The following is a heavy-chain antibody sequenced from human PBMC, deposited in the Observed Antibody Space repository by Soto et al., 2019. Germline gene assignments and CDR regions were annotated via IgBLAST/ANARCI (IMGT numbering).Heavy chain of an antibody. CDR3: AKVVQGSSWPNWFDP. Sequence: GGSLRLSCAASGFTFSSYAMTWVRQAPGKGLEWVSSISGSGGSTHYADSVKGRFTISRDNSKNTLYLQMNSLRAEDTAVYYCAKVVQGSSWPNWFDPWGQGTLVTVSS. J-gene: IGHJ5*02. V-gene: IGHV3-23*01. CDR2: ISGSGGST. D-gene: IGHD6-13*01. CDR1: GFTFSSYA.